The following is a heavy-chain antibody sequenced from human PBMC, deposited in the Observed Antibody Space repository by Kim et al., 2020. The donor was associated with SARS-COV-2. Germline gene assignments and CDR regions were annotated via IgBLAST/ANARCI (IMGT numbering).Heavy chain of an antibody. CDR3: ASLRCSGGSCYSVDY. J-gene: IGHJ4*02. V-gene: IGHV4-34*01. D-gene: IGHD2-15*01. Sequence: PSLKSRVTISVDTSKNQFSLKLSSVTAADTAVYYCASLRCSGGSCYSVDYWGQGTLVTVSS.